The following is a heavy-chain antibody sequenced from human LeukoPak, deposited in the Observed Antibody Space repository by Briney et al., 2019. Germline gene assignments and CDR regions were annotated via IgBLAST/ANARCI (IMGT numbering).Heavy chain of an antibody. J-gene: IGHJ4*02. Sequence: PSETLSLTCTVSGDSISSYSYYWRWIRQPPGRGLEWIGYIYYSGSTNYNPSLKSRVTISVDTSKNQFSLKLSSVTAADTAVYYCAMTDSNFDYWGQGTLVTVSS. V-gene: IGHV4-61*01. CDR2: IYYSGST. D-gene: IGHD3-22*01. CDR3: AMTDSNFDY. CDR1: GDSISSYSYY.